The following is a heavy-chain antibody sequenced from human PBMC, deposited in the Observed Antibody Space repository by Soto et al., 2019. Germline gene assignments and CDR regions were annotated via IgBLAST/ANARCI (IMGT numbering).Heavy chain of an antibody. D-gene: IGHD3-16*02. Sequence: GASVKVSCKASGYTFTSYYMHWVRQAPGQGLEWMGIINPSGGSTSYAQKFQGRVTMTRDTSTSTVYMELSSLRSEDTAVYYCARAGLRLGELSPIDYWGQGTLVTVSS. CDR1: GYTFTSYY. V-gene: IGHV1-46*01. CDR2: INPSGGST. CDR3: ARAGLRLGELSPIDY. J-gene: IGHJ4*02.